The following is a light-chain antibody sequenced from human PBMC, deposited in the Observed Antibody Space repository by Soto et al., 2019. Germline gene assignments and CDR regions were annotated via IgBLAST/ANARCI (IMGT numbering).Light chain of an antibody. J-gene: IGKJ5*01. Sequence: IVITQSPATLSVSPGEIATLSCSASQSVSSIFAWYQQTPSPPTMLLIYAASTRGTGPPARFSGSGSGTEFPLTISSLQSEDSAVYYRHQSSNWITFGQGTRLEIK. CDR2: AAS. CDR3: HQSSNWIT. CDR1: QSVSSI. V-gene: IGKV3D-15*01.